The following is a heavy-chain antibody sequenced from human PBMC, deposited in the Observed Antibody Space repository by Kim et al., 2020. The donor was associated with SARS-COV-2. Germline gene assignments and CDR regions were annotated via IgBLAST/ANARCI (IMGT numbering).Heavy chain of an antibody. CDR2: IVVGSGNT. CDR1: GFTFTSPA. J-gene: IGHJ6*02. D-gene: IGHD2-15*01. Sequence: SVKVSCKASGFTFTSPAVQWVRQARGQRLEWIGWIVVGSGNTNYAQKFQERVTITRDMSTSTAYMELSSLRSEDTAVYYCAADLGYSINYFYYGMDVWGQGTTVTVSS. V-gene: IGHV1-58*01. CDR3: AADLGYSINYFYYGMDV.